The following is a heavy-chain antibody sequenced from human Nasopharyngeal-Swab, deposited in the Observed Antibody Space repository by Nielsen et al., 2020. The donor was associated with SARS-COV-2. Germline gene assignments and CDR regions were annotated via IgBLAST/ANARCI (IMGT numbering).Heavy chain of an antibody. D-gene: IGHD2-2*01. CDR1: GVSFSGYH. V-gene: IGHV4-34*01. CDR2: ITRSGNT. J-gene: IGHJ6*03. CDR3: ARVNNGGGIVPASYSFFMDV. Sequence: SETLSLTCILNGVSFSGYHWGWIRQSPGKRLEWIGDITRSGNTNYNPALKSRVIMSVATSKDEFSLKLTSVTAADTATYFCARVNNGGGIVPASYSFFMDVWGKGTSVAVSS.